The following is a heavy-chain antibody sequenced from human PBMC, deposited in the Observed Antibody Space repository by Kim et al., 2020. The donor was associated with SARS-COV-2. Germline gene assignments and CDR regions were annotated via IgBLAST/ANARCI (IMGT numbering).Heavy chain of an antibody. CDR1: GFTFSSYA. Sequence: GGSLRLSCAASGFTFSSYAMSWVRQAPGKGLEWVSAISGSGGSTYYADSVKGRFTISRDNSKNTLYLQMNSLRAEDTAVYYCAKARPYGSDFWSGYSSYYFDYWGQGTLVTVSS. CDR3: AKARPYGSDFWSGYSSYYFDY. V-gene: IGHV3-23*01. D-gene: IGHD3-3*01. CDR2: ISGSGGST. J-gene: IGHJ4*02.